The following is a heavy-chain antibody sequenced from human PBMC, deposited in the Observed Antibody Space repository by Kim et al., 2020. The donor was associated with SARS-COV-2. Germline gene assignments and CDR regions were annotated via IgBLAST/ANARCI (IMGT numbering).Heavy chain of an antibody. V-gene: IGHV3-30*02. CDR2: RNN. J-gene: IGHJ4*02. Sequence: RNNDYADSVKARLTTSRDNSKNTLYRQMNSLGAEDTAVYYCAILSGPDYWGQGTLVTVSS. D-gene: IGHD3-10*01. CDR3: AILSGPDY.